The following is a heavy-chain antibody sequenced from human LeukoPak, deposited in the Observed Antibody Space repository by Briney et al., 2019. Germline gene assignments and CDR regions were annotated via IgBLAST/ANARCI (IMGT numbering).Heavy chain of an antibody. D-gene: IGHD5-24*01. J-gene: IGHJ6*02. CDR1: GFTFSSYA. CDR3: AKSMAAYYYYGMDV. V-gene: IGHV3-23*01. Sequence: PGGSLRLSCAASGFTFSSYAMNWVRQAPRKGLEWVSSISGSGGSTYRADSVKGRFTISRDNSKNTLYLQMNSLRAEDTAVYYCAKSMAAYYYYGMDVWGQGTTVTVSS. CDR2: ISGSGGST.